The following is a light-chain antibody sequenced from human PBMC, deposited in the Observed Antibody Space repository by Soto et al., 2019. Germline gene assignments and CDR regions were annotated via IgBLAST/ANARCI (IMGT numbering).Light chain of an antibody. Sequence: DIQMTQSPSSLSASIGDRVTITCRASQSICGYLNWYRQKPGKAPNLLIYAASTLQSGVPSRFSGSGSGTDFTLTIGGLQLEDFATYYCQQSYSLLWTFGQGTRVDI. CDR3: QQSYSLLWT. CDR2: AAS. V-gene: IGKV1-39*01. J-gene: IGKJ1*01. CDR1: QSICGY.